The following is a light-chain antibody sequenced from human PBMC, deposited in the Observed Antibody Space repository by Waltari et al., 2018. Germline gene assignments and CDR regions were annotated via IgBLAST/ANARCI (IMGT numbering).Light chain of an antibody. J-gene: IGKJ4*01. CDR3: QQYNSNSLLT. Sequence: DIQLTQSPSTLSASVGDRVTIPCRASPSINNRLAWYQQKPGKAPNLLIYDASTLEVGVPSRFSGSGSGTEFTLTISSLQPDDFATYYCQQYNSNSLLTFGGGTKVEIK. CDR2: DAS. CDR1: PSINNR. V-gene: IGKV1-5*03.